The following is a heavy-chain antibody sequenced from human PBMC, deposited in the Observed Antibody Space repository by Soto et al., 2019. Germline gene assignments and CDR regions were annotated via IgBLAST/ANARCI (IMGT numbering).Heavy chain of an antibody. CDR2: IKQDGSEK. V-gene: IGHV3-7*03. J-gene: IGHJ5*02. D-gene: IGHD3-16*01. CDR3: ARELRDPRSDWFDP. Sequence: VGSLRLSCAASGFTLSNYWMSWVRQAPGKGLEWVANIKQDGSEKNYVDSVKGRFTISRDNAKNSLYLQMNSLRAEDTAVYYCARELRDPRSDWFDPWGQGTLVPVSS. CDR1: GFTLSNYW.